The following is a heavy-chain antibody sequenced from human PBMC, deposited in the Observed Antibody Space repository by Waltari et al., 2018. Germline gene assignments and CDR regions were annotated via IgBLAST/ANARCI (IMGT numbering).Heavy chain of an antibody. D-gene: IGHD1-1*01. V-gene: IGHV3-7*01. CDR2: INQDGRDK. Sequence: EVHLVQSGGGLIKPGGSLRLSCGVSGFTFKTYWMTWVRQAPGKGLEWVANINQDGRDKNYVDSVEGRFTISRDNAQNSVYLQMNSLRAEDTAVYYCARDVPNGYFDYWGSGTLVTVSS. CDR1: GFTFKTYW. J-gene: IGHJ4*02. CDR3: ARDVPNGYFDY.